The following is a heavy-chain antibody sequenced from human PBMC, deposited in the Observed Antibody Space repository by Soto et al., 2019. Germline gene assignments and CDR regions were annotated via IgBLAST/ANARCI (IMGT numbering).Heavy chain of an antibody. Sequence: QLQLQESGPGLVKPSETLSLTCTVSGGSISSSSYYWGWIRQPPGKGLEWIGSIYYSGSTYYNPSLKSRVTISVDTSKNQFSLKLSSVTAADTAVYYCARQPDDRVVVYYYYGMDVWGQGTTVTVSS. D-gene: IGHD3-3*01. J-gene: IGHJ6*02. CDR3: ARQPDDRVVVYYYYGMDV. V-gene: IGHV4-39*01. CDR1: GGSISSSSYY. CDR2: IYYSGST.